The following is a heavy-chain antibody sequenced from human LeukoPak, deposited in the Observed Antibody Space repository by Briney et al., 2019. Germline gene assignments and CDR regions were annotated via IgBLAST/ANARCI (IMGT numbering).Heavy chain of an antibody. Sequence: ASVKVSCRSSGYTFTGYHMHGVRQAPGQGLEWMGWINPNSGGTIYAQKFQGRVTMTRDTSISTVYMELSRLRSDDTAVYYCAILRYMEGRENGLDPWGQGTLVTVSS. CDR3: AILRYMEGRENGLDP. D-gene: IGHD3-3*01. J-gene: IGHJ5*02. CDR1: GYTFTGYH. V-gene: IGHV1-2*02. CDR2: INPNSGGT.